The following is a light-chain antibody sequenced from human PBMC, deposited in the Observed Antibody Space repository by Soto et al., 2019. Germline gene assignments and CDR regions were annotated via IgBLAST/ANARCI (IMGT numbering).Light chain of an antibody. J-gene: IGKJ5*01. CDR2: GAS. CDR1: QSVTASY. Sequence: EIVLTQSPGTLSLSPGERATLSCRASQSVTASYLAWYHHKPGQAPRLLIYGASSRATGIPDRFSGSGSGTDFTLTISRLEPEDFVVYYCQQYGSSITFGQGTRLEIK. CDR3: QQYGSSIT. V-gene: IGKV3-20*01.